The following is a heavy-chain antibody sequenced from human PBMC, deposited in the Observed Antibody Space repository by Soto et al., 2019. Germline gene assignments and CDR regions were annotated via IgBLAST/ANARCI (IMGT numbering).Heavy chain of an antibody. V-gene: IGHV3-33*01. D-gene: IGHD2-21*02. CDR1: GFAFSSYA. J-gene: IGHJ4*02. Sequence: QVHLVESGGGVVQPGRSLRLSCAASGFAFSSYAMHWVRQAPGKGLGWVAIIWDDGSDKYYADSVQGRFTISRDNSQNTVYLEMHSLTVADTAVYYCARDRSIRGDCLTHWGPGTLVTVSS. CDR2: IWDDGSDK. CDR3: ARDRSIRGDCLTH.